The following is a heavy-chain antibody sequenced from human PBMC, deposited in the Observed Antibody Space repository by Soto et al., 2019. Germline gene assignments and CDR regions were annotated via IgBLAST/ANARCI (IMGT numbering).Heavy chain of an antibody. Sequence: GGSLRLSCAASGFTVSRNYMSWVRQGPGKGLEWVSVIYSGGSTYYADSVKGRFTISRDNSKNTLYLQMNSLRAEDTAVYYCASPTPNYYDSSGPICYWGQGTLVTVSS. D-gene: IGHD3-22*01. J-gene: IGHJ4*02. V-gene: IGHV3-66*01. CDR1: GFTVSRNY. CDR2: IYSGGST. CDR3: ASPTPNYYDSSGPICY.